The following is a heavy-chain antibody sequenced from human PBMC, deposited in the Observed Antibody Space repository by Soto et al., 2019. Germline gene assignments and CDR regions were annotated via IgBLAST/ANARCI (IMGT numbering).Heavy chain of an antibody. CDR3: ARIRRAVAGNGYYYYYGMDV. CDR2: IDWDDDK. D-gene: IGHD6-19*01. V-gene: IGHV2-70*01. J-gene: IGHJ6*02. CDR1: GFSLSTSGMC. Sequence: SGPTLVNPTQTLTLTCTFSGFSLSTSGMCVSWIRQPPGKALEWLALIDWDDDKYYSTSLKTRLTISKDTSKNQVVLTMTNMDPVDTATYYCARIRRAVAGNGYYYYYGMDVWGQGTTVTVSS.